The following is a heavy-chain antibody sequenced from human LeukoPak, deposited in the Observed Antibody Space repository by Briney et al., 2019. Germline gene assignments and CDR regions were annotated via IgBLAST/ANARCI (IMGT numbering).Heavy chain of an antibody. CDR1: GFTVSSNY. CDR3: ARSPGNSWSFLNFDY. Sequence: PGGSLRLSCAASGFTVSSNYMSWVRQAPRKGLEWVSVIYSGGSTHYADSVKGRFTISRDNSKNTLYLQMNSLRAEDTAVYYCARSPGNSWSFLNFDYWGQGTLVTVSS. D-gene: IGHD6-13*01. J-gene: IGHJ4*02. CDR2: IYSGGST. V-gene: IGHV3-66*01.